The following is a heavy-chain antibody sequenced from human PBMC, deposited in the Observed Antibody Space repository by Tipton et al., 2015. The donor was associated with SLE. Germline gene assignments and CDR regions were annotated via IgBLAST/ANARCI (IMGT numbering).Heavy chain of an antibody. J-gene: IGHJ3*02. D-gene: IGHD3-22*01. CDR1: GGSISSGGYF. Sequence: TLSLTCTVSGGSISSGGYFWSWIRQHPEKGLEWIGYIHYSGSTYSNPSLESRVTISVESSENQFSLKLTSVTAADTAVYYCARTREELLRAPFDIWGQGTMVTVSS. V-gene: IGHV4-31*03. CDR3: ARTREELLRAPFDI. CDR2: IHYSGST.